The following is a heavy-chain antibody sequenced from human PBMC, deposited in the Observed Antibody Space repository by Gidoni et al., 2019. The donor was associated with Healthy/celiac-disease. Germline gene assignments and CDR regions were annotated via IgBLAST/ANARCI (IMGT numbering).Heavy chain of an antibody. V-gene: IGHV3-30*18. CDR2: ISYDGSNK. Sequence: QVQLVESGGGVVQPGRSLRLSCAASGFTFRSYGMHWVRQAPGKGLEWVAVISYDGSNKYYADSVKGRFTISRDNSKNTLYLQMNSLRAEDTAVYYCAKRSATGDYYDSSGYYFLDYWGQGTLVTVSS. CDR3: AKRSATGDYYDSSGYYFLDY. D-gene: IGHD3-22*01. CDR1: GFTFRSYG. J-gene: IGHJ4*02.